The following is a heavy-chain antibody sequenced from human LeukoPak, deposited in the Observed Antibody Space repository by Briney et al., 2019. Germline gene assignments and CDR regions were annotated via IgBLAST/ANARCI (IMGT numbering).Heavy chain of an antibody. CDR1: GFTFSSYS. CDR2: IISSSSTFI. D-gene: IGHD7-27*01. CDR3: ARLKLGYWYFDL. V-gene: IGHV3-21*04. J-gene: IGHJ2*01. Sequence: PGGSLRLSCAASGFTFSSYSMNWVRQAPGKGLEWVSSIISSSSTFIYYADSVKGRFTISRDNAKNSLYLHTHSLRAEDTAIYYCARLKLGYWYFDLWGRGTLLTVSS.